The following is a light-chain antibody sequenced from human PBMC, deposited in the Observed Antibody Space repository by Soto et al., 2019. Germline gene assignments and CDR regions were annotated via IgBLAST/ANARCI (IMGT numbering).Light chain of an antibody. J-gene: IGLJ1*01. CDR1: SSDVGGYNY. V-gene: IGLV2-14*01. Sequence: QSVLTQPASVSGSPGQSITISCTGTSSDVGGYNYVSWYQHHPGKAPKLMIYEVSNRPSGVSNRFSGSKSGNTASLTISGLQAEDEADYYCTSYTSSSSLDVFGTGTKVTAL. CDR3: TSYTSSSSLDV. CDR2: EVS.